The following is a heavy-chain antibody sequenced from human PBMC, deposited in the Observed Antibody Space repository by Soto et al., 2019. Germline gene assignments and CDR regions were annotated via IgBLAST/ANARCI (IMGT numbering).Heavy chain of an antibody. J-gene: IGHJ4*02. D-gene: IGHD3-10*01. CDR1: GFTFSSNA. V-gene: IGHV3-23*01. CDR2: ISDSGGST. CDR3: AKALGRELSDFDS. Sequence: GASLRLSCEASGFTFSSNAMTWVRQAPGKGLEWVSAISDSGGSTYYADSVAGRFTISRDNSRHTLYLQMNSLRAEDTAIYYCAKALGRELSDFDSWGQGTQVTVSS.